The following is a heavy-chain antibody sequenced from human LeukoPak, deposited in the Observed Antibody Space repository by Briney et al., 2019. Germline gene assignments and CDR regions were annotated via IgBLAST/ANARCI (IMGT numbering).Heavy chain of an antibody. J-gene: IGHJ6*02. CDR3: AKGMRRNYYYGMDV. V-gene: IGHV3-9*01. CDR1: GFTFDDYA. CDR2: ISWNSGSI. Sequence: GGSLRLSCAASGFTFDDYAMHWVRQAPGKGLEWVSSISWNSGSIGYADSVKGRFTISRDNAKNSLYLQMNSLRAEDTALYYCAKGMRRNYYYGMDVWGQGTTVTVSS.